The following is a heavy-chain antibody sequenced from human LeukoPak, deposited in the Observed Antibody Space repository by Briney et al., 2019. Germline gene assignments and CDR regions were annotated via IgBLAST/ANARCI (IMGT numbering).Heavy chain of an antibody. CDR2: IYTSGST. D-gene: IGHD2-2*01. Sequence: SETLSLTCTVSGSGGSISSYYWSWIRQPAGKGLEWIGRIYTSGSTNYNPSLKSRVTMSVDTSKNQFSLKLTSVTAADTAVYYCARGEIVVVPAAIPYYYYYMDVWGKGTTVTVSS. CDR1: GSGGSISSYY. J-gene: IGHJ6*03. V-gene: IGHV4-4*07. CDR3: ARGEIVVVPAAIPYYYYYMDV.